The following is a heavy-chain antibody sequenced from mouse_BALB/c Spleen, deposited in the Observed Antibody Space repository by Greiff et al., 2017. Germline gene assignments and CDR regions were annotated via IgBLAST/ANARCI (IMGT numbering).Heavy chain of an antibody. CDR1: GFTFSDYY. CDR2: ISDGGST. CDR3: ARFSYYGNYFDAMDY. V-gene: IGHV5-6-5*01. Sequence: EVMLVESGGGLVKPGGSLKLSCAASGFTFSDYYMYWVRQTPEKRLEWVATISDGGSTYYPDSVKGRFTISRDNARNILYLQMSSLRSEDTAMYYCARFSYYGNYFDAMDYWGQGTSVTVSS. D-gene: IGHD2-10*01. J-gene: IGHJ4*01.